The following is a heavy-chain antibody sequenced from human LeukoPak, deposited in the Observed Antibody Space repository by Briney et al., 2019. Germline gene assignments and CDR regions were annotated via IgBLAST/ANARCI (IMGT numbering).Heavy chain of an antibody. Sequence: SETLSLTCTASGDSFSTYYWSWIRQPPGKRLEWIGFIFYSGSTNYSPSLKSRVTISLDTSKNQFSLRLSSVTAADTAVCYCAISGYIAGIDVRGQGTSVTVSS. D-gene: IGHD3-9*01. CDR3: AISGYIAGIDV. J-gene: IGHJ6*02. CDR1: GDSFSTYY. V-gene: IGHV4-59*08. CDR2: IFYSGST.